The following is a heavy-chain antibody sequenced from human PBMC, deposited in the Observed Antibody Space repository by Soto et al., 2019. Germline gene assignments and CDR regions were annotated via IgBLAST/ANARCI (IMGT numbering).Heavy chain of an antibody. J-gene: IGHJ4*02. D-gene: IGHD2-21*02. CDR3: ARGRYCGGDCYTFDY. Sequence: SETLSLTCTVSGGSISSYYWSWIRQPPGKGLEWIGYIYYSGSTNYNPSLKSRVTISVDTSKNQFSLKLSSVTAADTAVYYCARGRYCGGDCYTFDYWGQGTLVTVSS. V-gene: IGHV4-59*01. CDR2: IYYSGST. CDR1: GGSISSYY.